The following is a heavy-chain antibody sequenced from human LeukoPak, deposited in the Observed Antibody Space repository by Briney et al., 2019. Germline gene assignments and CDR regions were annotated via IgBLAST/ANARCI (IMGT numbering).Heavy chain of an antibody. V-gene: IGHV3-23*01. D-gene: IGHD6-13*01. CDR2: INGGGDIT. J-gene: IGHJ4*02. CDR3: AKRYGDSTGWFFDF. Sequence: GGSLGLSCEGSRYSFDSYAMTWVRQAPGKGLEWVSSINGGGDITYYAESVKGRFTVSRDNSKNTLFLQMNSLRAEDTAVFYCAKRYGDSTGWFFDFWGQGSLVTVSS. CDR1: RYSFDSYA.